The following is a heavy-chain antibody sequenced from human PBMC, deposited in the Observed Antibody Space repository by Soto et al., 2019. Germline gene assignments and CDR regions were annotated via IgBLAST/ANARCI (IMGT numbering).Heavy chain of an antibody. J-gene: IGHJ4*02. D-gene: IGHD6-19*01. Sequence: GGSLRISCSASGLTFSSFTMHWVRQAPGKGLEYVSAINSNGGSANYGDSVKGRFTISRDNPKNTLYLQMSSLRVEDTALYYCVTNSRWSPRDFHYWGQGTLVTVSA. CDR1: GLTFSSFT. V-gene: IGHV3-64D*08. CDR2: INSNGGSA. CDR3: VTNSRWSPRDFHY.